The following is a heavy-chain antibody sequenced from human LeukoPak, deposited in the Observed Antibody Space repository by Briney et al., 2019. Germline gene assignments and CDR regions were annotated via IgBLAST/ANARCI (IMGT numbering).Heavy chain of an antibody. Sequence: LGASVKVSCKASGYTFTSYGISWVRQAPGQGLEWMGWISAYNGNTNYAQKLQGRVTMTTDTSTSTAYMELRSLRSDDTAVYYCARGPLGWSGSMRLGYWGQGTLVTVSS. CDR1: GYTFTSYG. D-gene: IGHD3-3*01. J-gene: IGHJ4*02. V-gene: IGHV1-18*01. CDR2: ISAYNGNT. CDR3: ARGPLGWSGSMRLGY.